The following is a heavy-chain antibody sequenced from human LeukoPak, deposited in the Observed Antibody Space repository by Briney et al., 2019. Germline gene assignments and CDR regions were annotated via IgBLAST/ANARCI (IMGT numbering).Heavy chain of an antibody. CDR2: INHSGST. Sequence: PSETLSLTCAVYGGSFSGYYWSWIRQPPGKGLEWIGEINHSGSTNYNPSLKSRVTISVDTSKNQFSLKLSSVTAADTAVYYCARGRRRQVKKDSGYDYWGQGTLVTVSS. J-gene: IGHJ4*02. CDR1: GGSFSGYY. CDR3: ARGRRRQVKKDSGYDY. V-gene: IGHV4-34*01. D-gene: IGHD5-12*01.